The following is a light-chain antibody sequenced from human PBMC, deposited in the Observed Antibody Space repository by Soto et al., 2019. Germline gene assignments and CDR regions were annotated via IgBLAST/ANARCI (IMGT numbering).Light chain of an antibody. CDR1: QSVSNSH. CDR2: GVS. Sequence: IVLTHSPGTLSFSRGERATLSFRASQSVSNSHLAWHQQKPGQAPRLLIFGVSNRAAGIPDRFSGSGSGTDFTLTIYRLEPEDYAVYYCQQYDKSPLTFGGGTKVDIK. CDR3: QQYDKSPLT. J-gene: IGKJ4*01. V-gene: IGKV3-20*01.